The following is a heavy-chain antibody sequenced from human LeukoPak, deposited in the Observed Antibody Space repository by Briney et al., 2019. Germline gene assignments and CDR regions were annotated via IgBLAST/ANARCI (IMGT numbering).Heavy chain of an antibody. Sequence: GGSLRLSCAASGFTFSSYWMSWVRQAPGKGLEWVANIKQDGSEKYYVDSVKGRFTISRDNAKNSLYLQMNSLRAEDTAVYYCARGGSYNSSSVSYDCWGQGTLVTVSS. CDR2: IKQDGSEK. CDR1: GFTFSSYW. D-gene: IGHD6-6*01. J-gene: IGHJ4*02. V-gene: IGHV3-7*01. CDR3: ARGGSYNSSSVSYDC.